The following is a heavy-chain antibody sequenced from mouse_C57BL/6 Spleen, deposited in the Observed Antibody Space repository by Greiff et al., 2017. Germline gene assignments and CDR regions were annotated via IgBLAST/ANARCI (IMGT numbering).Heavy chain of an antibody. V-gene: IGHV1-59*01. J-gene: IGHJ3*01. Sequence: QVQLQQPGAELVRPGTSVKLSCKASGYTFTSYWMHWVKQRPGQGLEWIGVIDPSDSYTNYNQKFKGKATLTVDTSSSTAYMQLSSLTSEDSAVYYCASTTVVARPFAYWGQGTLVTVSA. CDR3: ASTTVVARPFAY. CDR1: GYTFTSYW. D-gene: IGHD1-1*01. CDR2: IDPSDSYT.